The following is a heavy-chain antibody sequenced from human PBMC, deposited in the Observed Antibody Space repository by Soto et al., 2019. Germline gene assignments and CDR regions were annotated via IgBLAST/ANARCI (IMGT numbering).Heavy chain of an antibody. D-gene: IGHD6-13*01. CDR3: ARGYSSSSAAFDY. CDR1: GFTFSSYA. J-gene: IGHJ4*02. V-gene: IGHV3-30-3*01. Sequence: QVQLVESGGGVVQPGRSLRLSCAASGFTFSSYAMHWVRQAPGKGLEWVAVISYDGSNKYYADSVKGRFTISRDNSKNTLYLQVNSLRAEDTAVYYCARGYSSSSAAFDYWGQGTLVTVSS. CDR2: ISYDGSNK.